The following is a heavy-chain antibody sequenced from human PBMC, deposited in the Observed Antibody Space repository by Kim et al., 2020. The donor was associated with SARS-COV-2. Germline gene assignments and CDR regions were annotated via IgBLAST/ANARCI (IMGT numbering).Heavy chain of an antibody. J-gene: IGHJ6*02. V-gene: IGHV1-18*01. CDR2: ISAYNGNT. CDR1: GYTFTSYG. D-gene: IGHD2-15*01. Sequence: ASVKVSCKASGYTFTSYGISWVRQAPGQRLGWMGWISAYNGNTNYAQKLQGRVPLTTDTSTGKAYMELRSRRSDDPAVYYCASDLVCSGGSCNPGTNSYGMDVWGQGTTVTVSS. CDR3: ASDLVCSGGSCNPGTNSYGMDV.